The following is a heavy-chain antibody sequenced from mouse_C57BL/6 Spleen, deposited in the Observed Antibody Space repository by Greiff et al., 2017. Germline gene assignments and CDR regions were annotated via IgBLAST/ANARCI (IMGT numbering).Heavy chain of an antibody. V-gene: IGHV14-1*01. J-gene: IGHJ4*01. Sequence: EVQVVESGAELVRPGASVKLSCTASGFNINDYYMHWVKQRPEQGLEWIGRIDPGDGDTEYAPKFQGKATMTADTSSNTVYLQLSSLTSEDTSGYYYTGGYVGLRDGMDYWGQGTSVTVSA. CDR1: GFNINDYY. CDR3: TGGYVGLRDGMDY. CDR2: IDPGDGDT. D-gene: IGHD2-4*01.